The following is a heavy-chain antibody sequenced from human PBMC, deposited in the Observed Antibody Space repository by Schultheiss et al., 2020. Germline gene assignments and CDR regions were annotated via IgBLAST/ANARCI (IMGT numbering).Heavy chain of an antibody. CDR2: IFSNDEK. Sequence: SGPTLVKPTQTLTLTCTFSGFSLSTSGMCVSWIRQPPGKALEWLAHIFSNDEKSYSTSLKSRLTISKDTSKNHVVLTMTNMDPVDTATYYCAPQYYDILTGTGWFDPWGQGTLVTVSS. CDR1: GFSLSTSGMC. V-gene: IGHV2-70*12. CDR3: APQYYDILTGTGWFDP. J-gene: IGHJ5*02. D-gene: IGHD3-9*01.